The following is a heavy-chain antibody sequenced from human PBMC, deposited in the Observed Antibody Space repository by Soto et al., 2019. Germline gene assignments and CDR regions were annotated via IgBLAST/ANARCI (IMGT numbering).Heavy chain of an antibody. CDR1: GFSISTGGVG. CDR3: AHILRRGNYYCAFDF. D-gene: IGHD3-10*01. V-gene: IGHV2-5*02. J-gene: IGHJ3*01. CDR2: IYWDDDE. Sequence: QITLKESGPTLVKPTQTLTLTCTFSGFSISTGGVGVGWIRQPPGKALKWLAVIYWDDDEETSPSLKSRLTLKKHTSKNQVVLTKTNIDHVDQGTYYCAHILRRGNYYCAFDFWGQGTMVTGSS.